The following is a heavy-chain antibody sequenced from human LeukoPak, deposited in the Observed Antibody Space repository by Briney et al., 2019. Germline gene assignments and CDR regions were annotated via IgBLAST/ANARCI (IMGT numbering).Heavy chain of an antibody. Sequence: ASVKVSCKASGYTFTNYAIHWVRQAPGQRLEWMGWINVGNGNTKYSQKLQGRVTITRDTSASMAYMELSSLRSEDTAVYYCARDDYGDYEVGSAFDVWGQGTMVTVSS. CDR1: GYTFTNYA. V-gene: IGHV1-3*01. CDR2: INVGNGNT. J-gene: IGHJ3*01. D-gene: IGHD4-17*01. CDR3: ARDDYGDYEVGSAFDV.